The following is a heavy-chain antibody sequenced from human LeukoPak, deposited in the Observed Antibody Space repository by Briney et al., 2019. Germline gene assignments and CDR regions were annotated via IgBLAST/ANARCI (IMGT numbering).Heavy chain of an antibody. V-gene: IGHV1-8*03. D-gene: IGHD6-6*01. J-gene: IGHJ6*03. CDR1: GYTFTSYD. Sequence: GASVKVSCKASGYTFTSYDINWVRQAAGQGLEWMGWMNPNSGNTGYAQKFQGRVTITRNTSISTAYMELSSLRSEDTAVYYCARGALVPHYYYYYMDVWGKGTTVTVSS. CDR3: ARGALVPHYYYYYMDV. CDR2: MNPNSGNT.